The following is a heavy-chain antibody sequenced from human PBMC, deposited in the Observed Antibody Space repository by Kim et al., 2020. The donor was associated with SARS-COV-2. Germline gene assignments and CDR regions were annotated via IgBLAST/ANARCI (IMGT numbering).Heavy chain of an antibody. V-gene: IGHV3-30*07. CDR3: ARGNVLRYFDWLLTYYYGMDV. Sequence: FTISRDNSKNTLYLQMNSLRAEDTAVYYCARGNVLRYFDWLLTYYYGMDVWGQGTTVTVSS. J-gene: IGHJ6*02. D-gene: IGHD3-9*01.